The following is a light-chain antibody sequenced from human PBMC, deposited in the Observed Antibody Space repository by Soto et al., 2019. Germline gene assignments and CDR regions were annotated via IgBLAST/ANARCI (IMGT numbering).Light chain of an antibody. CDR2: DVN. CDR3: SSHSISSTLVV. Sequence: QSVLTQPASMSGSPGQSITISCTGTSSDVGGYNYVSWYRQHPGKAPKLMIYDVNNRPSGVSNRFSGSKSGNTASLTISGLQADDEADYYCSSHSISSTLVVFVGGTKLTVL. V-gene: IGLV2-14*03. J-gene: IGLJ2*01. CDR1: SSDVGGYNY.